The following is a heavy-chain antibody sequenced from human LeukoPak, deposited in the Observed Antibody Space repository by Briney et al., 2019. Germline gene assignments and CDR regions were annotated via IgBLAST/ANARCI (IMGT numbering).Heavy chain of an antibody. CDR1: GFTFSSYA. CDR2: ISGSGGST. Sequence: GGSLRLSCAASGFTFSSYAMSWVRQAPGKGLEWVSAISGSGGSTYYADSVKGRFTISRDNSKNTLYPQMNSLRAEDTAVYYCAKDLGGSRVTAIRTISPFDYWGQGTLVTVSS. D-gene: IGHD2-21*02. V-gene: IGHV3-23*01. J-gene: IGHJ4*02. CDR3: AKDLGGSRVTAIRTISPFDY.